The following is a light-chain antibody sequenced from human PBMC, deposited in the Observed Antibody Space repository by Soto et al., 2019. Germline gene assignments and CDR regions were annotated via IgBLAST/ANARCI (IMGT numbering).Light chain of an antibody. Sequence: QAVVTQEPSLTVSPGGTVTLTCGSSTGAVTSSHYPYWFQQKPGQAPRALIYDTSIKHSWTPARFSGSLLGGKPALILSGAQPEDEADYYCSLSYSDVRVFGGGTKLTVL. CDR2: DTS. J-gene: IGLJ3*02. V-gene: IGLV7-46*01. CDR3: SLSYSDVRV. CDR1: TGAVTSSHY.